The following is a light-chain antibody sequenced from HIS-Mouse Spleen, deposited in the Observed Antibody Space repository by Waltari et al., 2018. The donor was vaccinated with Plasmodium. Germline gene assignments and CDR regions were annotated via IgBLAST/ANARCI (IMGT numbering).Light chain of an antibody. J-gene: IGKJ2*01. CDR3: QQYRSMYT. CDR2: GAS. Sequence: EIVMTQSPATLSVSPGERATLSCRARQSVSSNLAWYQQKPGQAPRLLIYGASTRATGIPARFSGSGSGTEFTLTISSMQSEDFAVYYCQQYRSMYTFGQGTKLEIK. V-gene: IGKV3-15*01. CDR1: QSVSSN.